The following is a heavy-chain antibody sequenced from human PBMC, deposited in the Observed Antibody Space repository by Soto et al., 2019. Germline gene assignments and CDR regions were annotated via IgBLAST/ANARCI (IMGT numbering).Heavy chain of an antibody. D-gene: IGHD7-27*01. CDR3: AKRAWGSFYFDY. CDR1: GFTFSSYA. J-gene: IGHJ4*02. CDR2: ISGSGDST. V-gene: IGHV3-23*01. Sequence: GSLRLSCAASGFTFSSYAMSWVRQAPGKGLEWVSGISGSGDSTYYADSVKGRFTISRDNSKNTLYLQINSLRAEDTALYYCAKRAWGSFYFDYWGQGTLVTVSS.